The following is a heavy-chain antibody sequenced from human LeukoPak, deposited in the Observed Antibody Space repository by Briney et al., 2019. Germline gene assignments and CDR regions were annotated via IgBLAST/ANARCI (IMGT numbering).Heavy chain of an antibody. CDR1: GFTFSSYA. D-gene: IGHD1-26*01. Sequence: GGSLRLSCAASGFTFSSYAMSWVRQAPGKGLEWVSAISGSGGSTHYADSVKGRFTISRDNSKNTLYLQMNSLRAEDTAVYYCAKDLRKWELLYRYFDYWGQGTLVTVSS. V-gene: IGHV3-23*01. CDR3: AKDLRKWELLYRYFDY. CDR2: ISGSGGST. J-gene: IGHJ4*02.